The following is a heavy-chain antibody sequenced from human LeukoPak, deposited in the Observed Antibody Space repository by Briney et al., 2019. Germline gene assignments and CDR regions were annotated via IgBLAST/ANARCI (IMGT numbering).Heavy chain of an antibody. CDR2: IYYSGST. D-gene: IGHD3-10*01. Sequence: EPSGTLSLTCTVSGGSISSGDYYWSWIRQPPGKGLDWIGYIYYSGSTYYNPSLKSRVTISVDTSKNQFSLKLSSVTAADTAVYYCARGEVTMVRAFDYWGQGTLVTVSS. V-gene: IGHV4-30-4*01. J-gene: IGHJ4*02. CDR1: GGSISSGDYY. CDR3: ARGEVTMVRAFDY.